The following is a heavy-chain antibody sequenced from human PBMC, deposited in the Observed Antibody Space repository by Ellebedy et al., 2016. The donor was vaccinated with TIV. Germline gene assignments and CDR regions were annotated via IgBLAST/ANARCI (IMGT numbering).Heavy chain of an antibody. J-gene: IGHJ4*02. Sequence: GESLKISCAASGFTFSSYWMHWVRQAPGKGLVWVSRIDSDGSSTTYVDSVKGRFTISRDNSKNTLYLQMNSLRVDDTAIYYCAKEALAVWGQGTLVTVSS. CDR3: AKEALAV. D-gene: IGHD6-19*01. V-gene: IGHV3-74*01. CDR1: GFTFSSYW. CDR2: IDSDGSST.